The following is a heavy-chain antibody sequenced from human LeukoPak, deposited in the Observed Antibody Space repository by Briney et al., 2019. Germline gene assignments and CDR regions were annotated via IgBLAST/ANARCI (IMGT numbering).Heavy chain of an antibody. V-gene: IGHV3-33*06. CDR1: GFTFSTFG. Sequence: PGGSLRHSCAASGFTFSTFGMHWVRQAPGKGLEWVALIWSDGSHKYYADSVKGRFTISRDNSKNTLYLEMSSLRVEDTAIYYCAKWPEGAMDYFDYWGQGTLVTVSS. CDR2: IWSDGSHK. D-gene: IGHD3-16*01. CDR3: AKWPEGAMDYFDY. J-gene: IGHJ4*02.